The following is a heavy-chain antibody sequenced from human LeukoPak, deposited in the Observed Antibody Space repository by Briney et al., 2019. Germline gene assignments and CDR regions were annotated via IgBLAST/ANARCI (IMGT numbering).Heavy chain of an antibody. CDR2: ISGSGGST. CDR1: GFTFSSYG. V-gene: IGHV3-23*01. J-gene: IGHJ4*02. CDR3: AKSLSRRLYYFDY. Sequence: PGGSLRLSCAASGFTFSSYGMSWVRQAPGKGLEWVSAISGSGGSTYYADSVKGRFTISRDNSKNTLYLQMNSLRAEDTAVYYCAKSLSRRLYYFDYWGQGTLVTVSS. D-gene: IGHD3-16*02.